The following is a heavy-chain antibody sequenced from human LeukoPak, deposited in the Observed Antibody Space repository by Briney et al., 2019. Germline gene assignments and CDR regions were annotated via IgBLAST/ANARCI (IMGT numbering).Heavy chain of an antibody. J-gene: IGHJ4*02. V-gene: IGHV3-23*01. CDR2: LSANGANT. CDR3: ARRSMTGTYYFDY. Sequence: PGGSLRLSCAASAFTFNNYAMSWGRQAPGKGLEWVASLSANGANTYSADSVKGRFIISRDNSKNTLYLQVNSLRPEDTAVYYCARRSMTGTYYFDYWGQGTLVTVSS. D-gene: IGHD1-1*01. CDR1: AFTFNNYA.